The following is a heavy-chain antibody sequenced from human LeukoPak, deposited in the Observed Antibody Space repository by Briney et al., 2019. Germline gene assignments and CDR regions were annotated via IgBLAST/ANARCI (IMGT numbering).Heavy chain of an antibody. V-gene: IGHV4-59*01. D-gene: IGHD3-3*01. Sequence: SETLSLTCTVSGGSLSSDYSSWNRQPPGKGLEWIGYIYYSGSTNYNPSLKSRVTISVDTSKNQFSLKLSSVTAADTAVYYCARDPYDLGWFDPWGQGTLVTVSS. CDR1: GGSLSSDY. CDR3: ARDPYDLGWFDP. CDR2: IYYSGST. J-gene: IGHJ5*02.